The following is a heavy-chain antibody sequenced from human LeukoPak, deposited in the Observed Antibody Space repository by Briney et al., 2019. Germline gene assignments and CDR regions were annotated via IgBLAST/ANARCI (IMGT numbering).Heavy chain of an antibody. Sequence: GGSLRLSCAASGFTFRSYWMSWVRQAPGKGLEWVANIKQDGSEKYYVDSVKGRFTISRDNAKNSLYLQMNSLRAEDTAVYYCASDKTAQLDNYYYYMDVWGKGTTVTISS. D-gene: IGHD6-13*01. CDR1: GFTFRSYW. V-gene: IGHV3-7*01. CDR3: ASDKTAQLDNYYYYMDV. J-gene: IGHJ6*03. CDR2: IKQDGSEK.